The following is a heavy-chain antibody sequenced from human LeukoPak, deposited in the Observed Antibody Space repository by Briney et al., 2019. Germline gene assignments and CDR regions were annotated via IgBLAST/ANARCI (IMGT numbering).Heavy chain of an antibody. D-gene: IGHD3-22*01. Sequence: SETLSLTCAVYGGSFSAYYWSWIRQPPGKGLEWIGEINHNGSTNYNPSLKSRVTISVDTSKNQFSLKLSSVTAADTAVYYCAREANALYYYDSSGPWYFDLWGRGTLVTVSS. CDR1: GGSFSAYY. J-gene: IGHJ2*01. CDR3: AREANALYYYDSSGPWYFDL. V-gene: IGHV4-34*01. CDR2: INHNGST.